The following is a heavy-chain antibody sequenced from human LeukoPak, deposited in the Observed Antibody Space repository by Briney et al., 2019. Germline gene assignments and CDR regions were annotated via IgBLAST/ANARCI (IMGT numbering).Heavy chain of an antibody. J-gene: IGHJ3*02. D-gene: IGHD1-26*01. CDR2: INPNSGGT. V-gene: IGHV1-2*02. CDR3: ARDTSGELPHDAFDI. CDR1: GYTFTGYY. Sequence: ASVKVSCKASGYTFTGYYMHWVRQAPGQGLEWMGWINPNSGGTNYAQKFQGRVTMTRDTSISTAYMELSRLRSEDTAVYYCARDTSGELPHDAFDIWGQGTMVTVSS.